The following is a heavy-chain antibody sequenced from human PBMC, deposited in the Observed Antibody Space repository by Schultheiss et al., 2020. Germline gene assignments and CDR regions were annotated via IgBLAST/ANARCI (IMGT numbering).Heavy chain of an antibody. CDR3: AKDVSVRYYYDSSDYYWDY. Sequence: GGSLRLSCAASGFTFSNYAMSWVRQAPGKGLEWVSTISGSASGTFYADSVKGRFTVSRDKSRNTLYLQMNSLRAEDTAVYYCAKDVSVRYYYDSSDYYWDYWGQGTLVNV. CDR1: GFTFSNYA. CDR2: ISGSASGT. D-gene: IGHD3-22*01. V-gene: IGHV3-23*01. J-gene: IGHJ4*02.